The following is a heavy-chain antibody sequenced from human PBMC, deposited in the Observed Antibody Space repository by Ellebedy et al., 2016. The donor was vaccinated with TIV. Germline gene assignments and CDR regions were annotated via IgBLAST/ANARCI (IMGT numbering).Heavy chain of an antibody. Sequence: GESLKISCAASRFTFSDYVMCWVRQAPGKGLDCVSIITGRGGITYYADSVKGLVTIARDNSNTTLYLQMNSLRAEDTAGYYCAKLSRKKEPVDYWGQGTLVTVSS. CDR2: ITGRGGIT. CDR3: AKLSRKKEPVDY. D-gene: IGHD2-2*01. V-gene: IGHV3-23*01. J-gene: IGHJ4*02. CDR1: RFTFSDYV.